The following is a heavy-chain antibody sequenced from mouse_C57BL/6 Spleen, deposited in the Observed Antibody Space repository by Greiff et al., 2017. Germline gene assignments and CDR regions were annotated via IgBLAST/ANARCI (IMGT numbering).Heavy chain of an antibody. J-gene: IGHJ1*03. V-gene: IGHV1-77*01. CDR3: ARSSSNYGFDV. Sequence: VQLQQSGAELVKPGASVTISCTASGYTFTDYYINWVKQRPGQGLEWLGKIGPGSGSTYYNAKFKGKATLTADTSSSTAFMQLSSLASEDSAVYYCARSSSNYGFDVWGTGTTVTVAS. CDR2: IGPGSGST. CDR1: GYTFTDYY. D-gene: IGHD2-5*01.